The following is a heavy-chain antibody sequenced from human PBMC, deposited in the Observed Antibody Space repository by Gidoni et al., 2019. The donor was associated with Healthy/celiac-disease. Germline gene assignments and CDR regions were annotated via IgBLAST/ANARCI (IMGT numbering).Heavy chain of an antibody. CDR2: ISYDGSNK. CDR3: ARGSSSYLDY. V-gene: IGHV3-30*04. CDR1: GFTFRSYA. D-gene: IGHD6-6*01. Sequence: QVQLVESGGGVVQPGRSLRLSCAASGFTFRSYAMHWVRQDPGKGLEWVAVISYDGSNKYYADSVKGRFTISRDKSKNTLYLQMNSLRAEDTAVYYCARGSSSYLDYWGQGTLVTVSS. J-gene: IGHJ4*02.